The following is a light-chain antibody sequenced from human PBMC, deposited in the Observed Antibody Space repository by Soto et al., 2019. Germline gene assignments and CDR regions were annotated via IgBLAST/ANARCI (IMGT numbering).Light chain of an antibody. CDR3: CSYAGSYALYV. Sequence: QSALTQPRSVSGSPGQSVTISCTGTSSDVGGYNYVSWYQQHPGKAPKLMIYDVSKRPSGVPDRFSGSKSSNTASLTISGRQAEEEADYYCCSYAGSYALYVFGTGTKVTVL. CDR1: SSDVGGYNY. CDR2: DVS. V-gene: IGLV2-11*01. J-gene: IGLJ1*01.